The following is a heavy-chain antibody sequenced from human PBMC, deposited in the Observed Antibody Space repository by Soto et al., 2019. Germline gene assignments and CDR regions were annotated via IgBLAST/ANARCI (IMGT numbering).Heavy chain of an antibody. J-gene: IGHJ3*02. CDR2: TYYRSKWYN. D-gene: IGHD6-19*01. CDR3: ARARPDVADFDT. Sequence: SQTRSLTCAIAGTRVSSNSAAWNCIRQSPSRGLEWLGRTYYRSKWYNDYAVSVKSRITINPDTSKNQFSLQLNSVTTEDTAVYYGARARPDVADFDTWGQGTTVTV. CDR1: GTRVSSNSAA. V-gene: IGHV6-1*01.